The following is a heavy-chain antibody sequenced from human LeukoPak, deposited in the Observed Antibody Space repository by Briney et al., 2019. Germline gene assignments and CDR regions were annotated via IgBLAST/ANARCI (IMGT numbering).Heavy chain of an antibody. CDR3: ARDVSGSYDY. D-gene: IGHD1-26*01. CDR1: GFTFSSYA. V-gene: IGHV3-30-3*01. J-gene: IGHJ4*02. Sequence: PGGSLRHSCAASGFTFSSYAMHWVRQAPGKGLEWVAVISYDGSNKYYADSVKGRFTISRDNSKNTLYLQMNSLRAEDTAVYYCARDVSGSYDYWGQGTLVTVSS. CDR2: ISYDGSNK.